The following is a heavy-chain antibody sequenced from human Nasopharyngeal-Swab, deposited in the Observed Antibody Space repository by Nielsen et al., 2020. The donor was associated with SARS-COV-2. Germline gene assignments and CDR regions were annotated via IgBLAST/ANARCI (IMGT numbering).Heavy chain of an antibody. CDR3: ARGGQRHIVVVTANNWFDP. Sequence: ASVKVSCKASGYTFTNYYMHWVRQAPGQGLEWMGIINPSGGSTSYAQKFQGRVTMTRDTSTSTVYMELSSLRSEDTAVYYCARGGQRHIVVVTANNWFDPWGQGTLVTVSS. D-gene: IGHD2-21*02. J-gene: IGHJ5*02. CDR2: INPSGGST. V-gene: IGHV1-46*01. CDR1: GYTFTNYY.